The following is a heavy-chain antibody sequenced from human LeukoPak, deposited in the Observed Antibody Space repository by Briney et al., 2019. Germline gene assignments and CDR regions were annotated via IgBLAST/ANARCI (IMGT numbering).Heavy chain of an antibody. CDR1: GGSFSGYY. D-gene: IGHD3-3*01. CDR3: ARGPPPTQYYDLEIDY. Sequence: SETLSLTCAVYGGSFSGYYWSWIRQPPGKGLEWIGEINHSGSTNYNPSLKSRVTISVDTSKNQFSLKLSSVTAADTAVYYCARGPPPTQYYDLEIDYWGQGTLATVSS. J-gene: IGHJ4*02. CDR2: INHSGST. V-gene: IGHV4-34*01.